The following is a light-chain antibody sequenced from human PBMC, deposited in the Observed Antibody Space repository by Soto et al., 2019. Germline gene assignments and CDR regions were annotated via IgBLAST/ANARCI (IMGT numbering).Light chain of an antibody. CDR3: QQYKSYRT. CDR2: DAS. J-gene: IGKJ1*01. CDR1: QSISSW. Sequence: DIQMTQSPSTLSASVVDRVTITCRASQSISSWLAWYQQKPGKAPKLLIYDASSLESGVPSRFSGSGSGTEFTLNISSLQPDDFATYYCQQYKSYRTFGQGTKVEIK. V-gene: IGKV1-5*01.